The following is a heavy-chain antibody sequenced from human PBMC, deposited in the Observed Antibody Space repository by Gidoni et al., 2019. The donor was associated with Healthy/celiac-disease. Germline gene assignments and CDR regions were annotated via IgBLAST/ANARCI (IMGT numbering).Heavy chain of an antibody. D-gene: IGHD3-16*01. Sequence: QVQLVESGGGVVQPGGSLRLSCAASGFTFSSYGMHWVRQAPGKGLEWVAFIRYDGSNKYYADSVKGRFTISRDNSKNTLYLQMNSLRAEDTAVYYCAKGETGGRFDYWGQGTLVTVSS. V-gene: IGHV3-30*02. CDR2: IRYDGSNK. J-gene: IGHJ4*02. CDR1: GFTFSSYG. CDR3: AKGETGGRFDY.